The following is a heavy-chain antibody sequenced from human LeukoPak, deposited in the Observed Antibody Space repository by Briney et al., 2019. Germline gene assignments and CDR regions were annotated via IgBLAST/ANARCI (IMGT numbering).Heavy chain of an antibody. D-gene: IGHD2-15*01. J-gene: IGHJ5*02. V-gene: IGHV4-39*01. CDR2: MYYSGST. CDR1: SGSISGSTYY. Sequence: PSETLSLTCTVPSGSISGSTYYWGWSRQPPGKGLEWIGSMYYSGSTYYNPSLKSRVTISVDTSKNQFSLKLTSVTAADTAVYYCARSRGSSGGPFDPWGQGTLVTVSS. CDR3: ARSRGSSGGPFDP.